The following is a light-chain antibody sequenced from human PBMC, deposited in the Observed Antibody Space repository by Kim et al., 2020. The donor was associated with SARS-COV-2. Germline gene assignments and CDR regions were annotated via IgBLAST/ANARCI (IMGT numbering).Light chain of an antibody. CDR3: CSYAGSTTYVL. V-gene: IGLV2-23*02. CDR2: EVT. J-gene: IGLJ2*01. Sequence: QSIANSGTGTSSDVGSYNLVYWYQQYAGKAPKLIIYEVTKRPSGISDRFSGSKSGNTASLTISGLQAGDEAHYYCCSYAGSTTYVLFGGGTQLTVL. CDR1: SSDVGSYNL.